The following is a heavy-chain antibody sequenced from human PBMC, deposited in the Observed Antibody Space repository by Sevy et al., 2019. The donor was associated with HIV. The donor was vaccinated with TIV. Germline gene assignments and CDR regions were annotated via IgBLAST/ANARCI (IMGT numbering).Heavy chain of an antibody. D-gene: IGHD2-2*01. CDR3: ARADPIVVVPAAKGGWFDP. Sequence: SETLSLTCAVSGYSISSGYYWGWIRQPPGKGLEWIGSIYHSGSTYYNPSLKSRVTISVDTSKNQCSLKLSSVTAADTAVYYCARADPIVVVPAAKGGWFDPWGQGTLVTVSS. CDR2: IYHSGST. V-gene: IGHV4-38-2*01. J-gene: IGHJ5*02. CDR1: GYSISSGYY.